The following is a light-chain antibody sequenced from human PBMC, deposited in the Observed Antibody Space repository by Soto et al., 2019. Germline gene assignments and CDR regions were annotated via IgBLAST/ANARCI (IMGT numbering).Light chain of an antibody. CDR2: GDS. CDR3: QSSDSRLSGSDV. J-gene: IGLJ1*01. V-gene: IGLV1-40*01. CDR1: SSNIGAGCH. Sequence: QTVVTQPPSVSGAPGQRVTISCTGSSSNIGAGCHVHWYQQLPGAAPKLLIFGDSNRPSGVPDRFSGSKSGTSASLAITGLQADDEADYYCQSSDSRLSGSDVFGTGTKLTVL.